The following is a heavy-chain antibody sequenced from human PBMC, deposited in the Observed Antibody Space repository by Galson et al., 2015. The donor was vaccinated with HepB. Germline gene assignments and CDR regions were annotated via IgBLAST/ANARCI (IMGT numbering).Heavy chain of an antibody. CDR3: AKGWHGDEPD. Sequence: LRLSCAASGFIFSDYAIHWVRHAPGKGLEWVSTMGSGVKTYYADSVKGRFTVSRDISKNTVYLQMLSLGVEDTAMYYCAKGWHGDEPDWGQGTLVTVSS. CDR2: MGSGVKT. D-gene: IGHD5-24*01. CDR1: GFIFSDYA. J-gene: IGHJ4*02. V-gene: IGHV3-23*01.